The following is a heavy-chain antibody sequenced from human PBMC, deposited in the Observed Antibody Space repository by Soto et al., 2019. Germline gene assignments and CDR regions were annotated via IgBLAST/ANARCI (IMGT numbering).Heavy chain of an antibody. J-gene: IGHJ4*02. CDR3: ARSSHSTLTTFGY. Sequence: QVQLQESGPGLVKPSQTLSLTCTVSGGSISSGGYYWSWIRQHPGKGLEWIGYIYYSGSTYYNPSLKIRVTXTXDXXKTFFSRKLSSVTAADTAMYYCARSSHSTLTTFGYWGQGTPVTVSS. CDR2: IYYSGST. V-gene: IGHV4-31*03. D-gene: IGHD4-17*01. CDR1: GGSISSGGYY.